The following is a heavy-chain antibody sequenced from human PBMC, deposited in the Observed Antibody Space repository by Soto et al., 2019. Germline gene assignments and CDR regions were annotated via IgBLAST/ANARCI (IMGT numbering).Heavy chain of an antibody. V-gene: IGHV4-34*01. CDR3: ARARFDSWSHIYYGLDV. CDR2: ITHGGST. D-gene: IGHD3-3*01. J-gene: IGHJ6*02. CDR1: GGSFSAYS. Sequence: SETLSLTCGVYGGSFSAYSWTWLRQSPGKGLEWIGEITHGGSTDYNPALKSRLVMSVDTSKNQFSLRVTSVTAADAAVYFCARARFDSWSHIYYGLDVWGQGTTVTVSS.